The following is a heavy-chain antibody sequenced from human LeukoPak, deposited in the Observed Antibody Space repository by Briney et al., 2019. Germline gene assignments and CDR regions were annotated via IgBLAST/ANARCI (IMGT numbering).Heavy chain of an antibody. V-gene: IGHV3-30-3*01. CDR1: GFSFSSYS. J-gene: IGHJ4*01. CDR3: ARDRWELLLSFDS. D-gene: IGHD3-10*01. CDR2: LSHNGNHE. Sequence: GGSLRLSCAASGFSFSSYSMHWVRQVPGNGLEWVAVLSHNGNHEFYADSVRGRFTISRDNSNSTLYLQMNSLRPEDTGLYYCARDRWELLLSFDSWGQGVLVSVSS.